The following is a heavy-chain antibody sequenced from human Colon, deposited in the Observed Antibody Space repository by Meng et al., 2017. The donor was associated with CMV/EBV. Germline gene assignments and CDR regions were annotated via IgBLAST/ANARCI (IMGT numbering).Heavy chain of an antibody. CDR3: AHSYSRGYSYYFDY. V-gene: IGHV2-5*01. CDR2: IYWNDDK. D-gene: IGHD3-22*01. Sequence: SGPTLVKPTQTLTLTCTFSGFSLSTSGVGVGWIRQPPGKALEWLALIYWNDDKRYSPSLQSRLTITKDTSKNQVVLTVTNMDPVDTATYYCAHSYSRGYSYYFDYWGQGTLVTVSS. CDR1: GFSLSTSGVG. J-gene: IGHJ4*02.